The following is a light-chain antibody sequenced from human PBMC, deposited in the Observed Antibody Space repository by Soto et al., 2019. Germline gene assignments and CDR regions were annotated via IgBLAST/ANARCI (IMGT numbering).Light chain of an antibody. CDR3: QQYGGPPVT. CDR1: QSVSGNQ. V-gene: IGKV3-20*01. J-gene: IGKJ5*01. CDR2: GAS. Sequence: EIVLTQSPGTLSLSPGDGATLSCRASQSVSGNQLAWYQQKPGQAPRLLVYGASSRATDIPDRFSGRGSGTDFTLTISRLEAEDFAVYYCQQYGGPPVTFGQGTRLEIE.